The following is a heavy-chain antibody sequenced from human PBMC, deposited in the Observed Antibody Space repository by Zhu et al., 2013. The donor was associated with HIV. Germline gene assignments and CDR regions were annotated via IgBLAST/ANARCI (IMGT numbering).Heavy chain of an antibody. J-gene: IGHJ1*01. CDR1: GYSFTDYY. D-gene: IGHD3-22*01. Sequence: QVQLVQSGAEVRKPGASVKLSCKTSGYSFTDYYIQWVRQAPGQGLEWVGWVNPNSGATNSLQKFRGRVTMTRDTSISTAYMELTRLRSDDTAVYYCARSDYYYDSNGPXHWGQGTLVTVSS. V-gene: IGHV1-2*02. CDR3: ARSDYYYDSNGPXH. CDR2: VNPNSGAT.